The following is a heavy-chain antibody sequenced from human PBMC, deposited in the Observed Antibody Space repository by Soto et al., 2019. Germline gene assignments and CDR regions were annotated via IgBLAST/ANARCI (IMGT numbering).Heavy chain of an antibody. D-gene: IGHD5-18*01. V-gene: IGHV4-30-4*01. CDR3: TRASPVVTDV. J-gene: IGHJ6*02. CDR2: IYYSGST. CDR1: GGSISSGDYY. Sequence: QVQLQESGPGLVKPSQTLSLTCTVSGGSISSGDYYWSWIRQPPGKGLEWIGYIYYSGSTYYNPSLNSRVTIAVYTSKNQFSLKLSSVTAAVSAVYYCTRASPVVTDVWGQGTTGTVSS.